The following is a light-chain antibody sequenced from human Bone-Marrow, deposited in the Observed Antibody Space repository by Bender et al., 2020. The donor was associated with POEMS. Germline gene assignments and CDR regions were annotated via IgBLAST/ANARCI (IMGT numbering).Light chain of an antibody. J-gene: IGLJ3*02. Sequence: QSVVTQPPSLSEAPRQRVTISCSGSSSNIGNHGVNWYQQLPGEAPKRLIYYDDLLTPGVSDRFSASKSGTSASLAISELQSEDEALYYCSAWDDRLSGWVFVGVTNLPVL. CDR1: SSNIGNHG. CDR3: SAWDDRLSGWV. CDR2: YDD. V-gene: IGLV1-36*01.